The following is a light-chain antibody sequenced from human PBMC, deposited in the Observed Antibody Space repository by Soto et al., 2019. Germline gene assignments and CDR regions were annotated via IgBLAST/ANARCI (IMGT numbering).Light chain of an antibody. CDR3: QHYNSYSEA. Sequence: DIQMTQSPSSLSSSVRERFTITCRASQTIRTRLAWYQQKPGKAPKLLIYKASTLKSGVPSRFSGSGSGTEFTLTISSLQPDDFATYYCQHYNSYSEAFGQGTKVDIK. CDR1: QTIRTR. J-gene: IGKJ1*01. CDR2: KAS. V-gene: IGKV1-5*03.